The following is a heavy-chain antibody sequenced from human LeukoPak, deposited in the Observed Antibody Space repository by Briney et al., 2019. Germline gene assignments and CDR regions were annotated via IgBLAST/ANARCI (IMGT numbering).Heavy chain of an antibody. V-gene: IGHV1-3*01. D-gene: IGHD2-2*01. CDR1: GYTFTGYY. CDR2: INAGNGNT. J-gene: IGHJ3*02. Sequence: ASVKVSCKASGYTFTGYYMHWARQAPGQRLEWMGWINAGNGNTKYSQKFQGRVTITRDTSASTAYMELSSLRSEDTAVYYCARFDRGNAMRAFDIWGQGTMVTVSS. CDR3: ARFDRGNAMRAFDI.